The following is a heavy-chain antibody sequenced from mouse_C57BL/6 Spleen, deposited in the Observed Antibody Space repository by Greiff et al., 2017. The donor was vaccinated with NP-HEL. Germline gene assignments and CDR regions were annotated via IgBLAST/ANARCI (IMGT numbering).Heavy chain of an antibody. CDR3: ATLYYDYDRAWFAY. D-gene: IGHD2-4*01. CDR1: GFSLTSYG. Sequence: QVQLQQSGPGLVQPSQSLSITCTVSGFSLTSYGVHWVRQPPGKGLEWLGVIWSGGSTDYNAAFISRLSISKDNSKSQVFFKMNSLQADDTAIYYCATLYYDYDRAWFAYWGQGTLVTVSA. J-gene: IGHJ3*01. CDR2: IWSGGST. V-gene: IGHV2-4*01.